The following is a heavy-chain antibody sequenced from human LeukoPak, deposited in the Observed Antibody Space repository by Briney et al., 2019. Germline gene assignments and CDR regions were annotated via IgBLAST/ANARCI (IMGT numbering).Heavy chain of an antibody. V-gene: IGHV3-9*01. CDR1: GFTFDDYA. CDR3: AKEGGVAVDLWGFGYYGMDV. D-gene: IGHD3-3*01. J-gene: IGHJ6*02. CDR2: ISWNSGSV. Sequence: PGGSLRLSCAASGFTFDDYAMHWVRQAPGKGLEWVSGISWNSGSVGYADSVKGRFTISRDNAKNSLSLQMNSLRAEDTALYYCAKEGGVAVDLWGFGYYGMDVWGQGTTVTVSS.